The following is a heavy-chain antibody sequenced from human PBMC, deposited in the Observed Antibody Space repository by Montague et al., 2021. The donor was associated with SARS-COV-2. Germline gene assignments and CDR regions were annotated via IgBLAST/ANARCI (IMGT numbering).Heavy chain of an antibody. Sequence: CAISGDSDGIMELSRKSKRHTSERRPHQQRISHFRFEKKNDYAESVKSRITIDPDTSKHQFSLHLNSVTPEDTAVYYCARIPVDSKYYFDFWGQGTLVTVSS. CDR2: SHFRFEKKN. V-gene: IGHV6-1*01. J-gene: IGHJ4*02. D-gene: IGHD4-11*01. CDR3: ARIPVDSKYYFDF. CDR1: GDSDGIMELS.